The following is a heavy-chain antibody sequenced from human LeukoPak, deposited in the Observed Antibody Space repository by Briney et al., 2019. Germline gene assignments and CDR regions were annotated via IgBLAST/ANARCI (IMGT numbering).Heavy chain of an antibody. Sequence: GASVKVSCKASGYTFTSYAMHWVRRAPGQRLEWMGWINAGNGNTKYSQKFQGRVTITRDTSASTAYMELSSLRSEDTAVYYCARGGLLKRAFDIWGQGTMVTVSS. J-gene: IGHJ3*02. CDR1: GYTFTSYA. CDR2: INAGNGNT. CDR3: ARGGLLKRAFDI. V-gene: IGHV1-3*01.